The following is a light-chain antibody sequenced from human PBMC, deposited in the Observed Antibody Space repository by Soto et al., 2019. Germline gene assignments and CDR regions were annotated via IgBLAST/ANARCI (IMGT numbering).Light chain of an antibody. CDR1: QSVSSN. J-gene: IGKJ2*01. CDR2: GAS. V-gene: IGKV3-15*01. Sequence: EIVMTQSPATLSVSPGERATLSCRASQSVSSNLAWYQQKPGQAPRLLIYGASTRATGIPARFSGSWSGTEFTPTISSLPSDDVAVYYCQQNKNWYTFGQGTKLEIK. CDR3: QQNKNWYT.